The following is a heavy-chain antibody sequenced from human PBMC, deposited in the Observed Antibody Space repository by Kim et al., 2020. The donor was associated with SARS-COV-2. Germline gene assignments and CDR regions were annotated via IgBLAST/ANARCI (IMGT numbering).Heavy chain of an antibody. CDR1: GFTFSSDW. V-gene: IGHV3-74*01. CDR2: ISPDGRTI. J-gene: IGHJ4*02. CDR3: ARVKGGGLIDY. D-gene: IGHD2-15*01. Sequence: GGSLRLSCAASGFTFSSDWMDWVRQGPGKGLVWVSRISPDGRTIRDAGSAKGRFTISRDNAKNTLYLQMNSLRVDDTGVYYCARVKGGGLIDYWGQGTLVTVSS.